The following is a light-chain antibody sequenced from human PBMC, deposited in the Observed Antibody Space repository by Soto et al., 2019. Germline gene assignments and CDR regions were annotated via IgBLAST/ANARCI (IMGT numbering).Light chain of an antibody. CDR3: QQYGRSPRT. CDR1: QSVSSSY. J-gene: IGKJ1*01. Sequence: EIVLTQSPGTLSLSPGERATLSCRASQSVSSSYLAWYQQKPGQAPRLLIYGASNRASGIPDRFSGSGSGTDFTLTINRLEPEDFAVYYCQQYGRSPRTLGQGTKVEIK. CDR2: GAS. V-gene: IGKV3-20*01.